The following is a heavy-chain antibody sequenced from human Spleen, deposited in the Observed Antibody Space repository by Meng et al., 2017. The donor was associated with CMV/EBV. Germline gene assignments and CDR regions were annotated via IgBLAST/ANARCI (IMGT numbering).Heavy chain of an antibody. V-gene: IGHV4-34*01. CDR2: INHSGST. D-gene: IGHD2-2*02. CDR1: GGSFSGYY. CDR3: ARGVAVVPAAIWEYYYYGMDV. J-gene: IGHJ6*02. Sequence: SESLSLTCVVYGGSFSGYYWSWIRQPPGKGLEWMGEINHSGSTNYSPSLKSRVTISVDTSKRQFSLKLSSVTAGDTAVYYCARGVAVVPAAIWEYYYYGMDVWGQGTTVTVSS.